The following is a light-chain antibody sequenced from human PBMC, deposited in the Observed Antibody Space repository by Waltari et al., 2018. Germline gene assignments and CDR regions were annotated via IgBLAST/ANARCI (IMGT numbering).Light chain of an antibody. CDR1: RSDVGTYNL. CDR2: EVS. Sequence: QSALTQPASVSGSPGQSITISCTGTRSDVGTYNLVSWYQQHPGKAPKLMIFEVSKRPSGVSNRFSGSKSGNTASLTISGLQAEDEADYYCDSYAGSTTLVFGGGTKLTVL. V-gene: IGLV2-23*02. J-gene: IGLJ3*02. CDR3: DSYAGSTTLV.